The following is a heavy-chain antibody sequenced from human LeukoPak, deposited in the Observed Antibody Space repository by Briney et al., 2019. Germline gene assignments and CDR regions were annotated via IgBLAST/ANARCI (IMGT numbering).Heavy chain of an antibody. Sequence: GRSLRLSCAASRFTFNTFGMHWVRQAPGKGLEWVAVISSDGSNKYYADSVKGRFTISRDNSKNTLYLQMNSLRAEDTAVYYCANLPSAPLYSSGWYVDYWGQGTLVTVSS. V-gene: IGHV3-30*18. D-gene: IGHD6-19*01. J-gene: IGHJ4*02. CDR2: ISSDGSNK. CDR3: ANLPSAPLYSSGWYVDY. CDR1: RFTFNTFG.